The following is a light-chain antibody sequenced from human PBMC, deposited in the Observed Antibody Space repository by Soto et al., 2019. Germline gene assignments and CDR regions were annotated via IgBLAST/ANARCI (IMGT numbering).Light chain of an antibody. Sequence: DIQMTQSPSTLAASVGDRATITCGASQSISSCFAWYQQQPAKEPQLLLYKASSLESGVPGRFTGSGSGTELNLTISSLQHDEFPTYYCQQYNSHSGTFGQGTKVDI. V-gene: IGKV1-5*03. CDR1: QSISSC. CDR3: QQYNSHSGT. J-gene: IGKJ1*01. CDR2: KAS.